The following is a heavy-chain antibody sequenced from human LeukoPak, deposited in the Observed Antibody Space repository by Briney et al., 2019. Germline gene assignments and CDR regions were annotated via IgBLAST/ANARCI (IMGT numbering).Heavy chain of an antibody. D-gene: IGHD3-3*01. CDR1: GYSLSSGYY. CDR2: IYYSGST. CDR3: ARDGDWFDP. Sequence: PSETLSLTCTVSGYSLSSGYYWGWIRQPPGKGLEWIGSIYYSGSTYYNPSLKSRVTISVDTSKNQFSLKLSSVTAADTAVYYCARDGDWFDPWGQGTLVTVSS. J-gene: IGHJ5*02. V-gene: IGHV4-38-2*02.